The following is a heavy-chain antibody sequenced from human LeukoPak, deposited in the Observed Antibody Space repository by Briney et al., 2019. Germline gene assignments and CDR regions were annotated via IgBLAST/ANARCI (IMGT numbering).Heavy chain of an antibody. V-gene: IGHV1-8*01. CDR2: MNPNSGNT. Sequence: ASVKVSCKASGYTFTSSDINWLRQATGQGLEWMGWMNPNSGNTGYAQKFQGRLTMTRNTSISTACMELSSLRSEDTAVYYCARGTPYCSSASCYNYWGQGTLVTVSS. CDR3: ARGTPYCSSASCYNY. D-gene: IGHD2-2*02. CDR1: GYTFTSSD. J-gene: IGHJ4*02.